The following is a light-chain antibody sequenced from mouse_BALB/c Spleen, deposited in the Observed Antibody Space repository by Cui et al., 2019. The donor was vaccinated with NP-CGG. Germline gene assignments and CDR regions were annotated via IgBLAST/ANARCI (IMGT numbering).Light chain of an antibody. J-gene: IGLJ1*01. Sequence: QAFVTQEFALHTSPGETVTLTCRSNTGAVTTSNYANWVQEKPDHLFTGLIGGTNNRVPGVPARFSGSLIGDKAALIITGAQTEDEAIYFCALWYSNHWVFGGGTKLTVL. CDR1: TGAVTTSNY. V-gene: IGLV1*01. CDR2: GTN. CDR3: ALWYSNHWV.